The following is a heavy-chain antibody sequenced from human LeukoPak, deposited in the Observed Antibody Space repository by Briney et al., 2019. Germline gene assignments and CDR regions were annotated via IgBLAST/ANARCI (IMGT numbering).Heavy chain of an antibody. D-gene: IGHD4-17*01. CDR2: INVDGTST. J-gene: IGHJ4*02. V-gene: IGHV3-74*01. Sequence: GGSLRLSCAASGFTFSSYWMHWVRQAPGKGLVWVSRINVDGTSTSYADSVKGRFTISRDNAKNSLYLQMNSLRAEDTAVYYCAREDLDYGDPVDWGQGTLVTVSS. CDR1: GFTFSSYW. CDR3: AREDLDYGDPVD.